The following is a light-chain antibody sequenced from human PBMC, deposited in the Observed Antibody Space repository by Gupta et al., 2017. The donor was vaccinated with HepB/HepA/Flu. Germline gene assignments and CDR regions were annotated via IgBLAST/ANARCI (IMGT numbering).Light chain of an antibody. J-gene: IGKJ1*01. CDR2: WAY. CDR3: QEYDSTPRT. V-gene: IGKV4-1*01. CDR1: QSVLYNQKY. Sequence: IVMTQFPASLVVSMGGRATFNRKSSQSVLYNQKYLAWYQQKPGQPPKLLIYWAYTRESGVPDRFSGSGSGTDLTLTISSLQAEDVAVYYCQEYDSTPRTFGEGPKVEIK.